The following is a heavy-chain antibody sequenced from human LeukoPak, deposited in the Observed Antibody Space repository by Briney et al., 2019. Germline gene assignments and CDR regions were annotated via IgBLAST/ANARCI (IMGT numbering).Heavy chain of an antibody. J-gene: IGHJ4*02. Sequence: PSETLSLTCTVSGGSISSDYWSWIRQPAGKGLEWIGRIYSSGSTNYNPSLESRVTMSIDTSKNQFSLKLGSVTAADTAVYYCARVPGGCSGGSCYYYFDHWGQGTLVTVSS. CDR3: ARVPGGCSGGSCYYYFDH. V-gene: IGHV4-4*07. CDR2: IYSSGST. CDR1: GGSISSDY. D-gene: IGHD2-15*01.